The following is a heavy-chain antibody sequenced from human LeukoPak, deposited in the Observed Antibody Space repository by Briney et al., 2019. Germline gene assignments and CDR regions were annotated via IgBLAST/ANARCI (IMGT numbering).Heavy chain of an antibody. V-gene: IGHV4-34*01. Sequence: SETLSLTCAVYGGSFSGYYWSGIRQPPGKGLEWMGEINHSGSTNYNPSLKSGVTISVDTCRNQCSLKVSSVTAADTAVYYCPRGLRGSGSYYSYYYYYMDVWGKGTTVTVSS. CDR2: INHSGST. CDR1: GGSFSGYY. CDR3: PRGLRGSGSYYSYYYYYMDV. J-gene: IGHJ6*03. D-gene: IGHD3-10*01.